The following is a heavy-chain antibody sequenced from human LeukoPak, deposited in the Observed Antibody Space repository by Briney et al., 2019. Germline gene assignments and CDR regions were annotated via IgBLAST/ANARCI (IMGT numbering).Heavy chain of an antibody. J-gene: IGHJ4*02. Sequence: GGSLRLSCAASGFTVSSNYMSWVRQAPGKGLEWVSVIYSGGSTYYADSVKGRFTISRDNSKNTLYLQMNSLRAEDTAVYYCARVAGTVHYDSSGYFDYWGQGTLVTVSS. V-gene: IGHV3-66*01. D-gene: IGHD3-22*01. CDR2: IYSGGST. CDR3: ARVAGTVHYDSSGYFDY. CDR1: GFTVSSNY.